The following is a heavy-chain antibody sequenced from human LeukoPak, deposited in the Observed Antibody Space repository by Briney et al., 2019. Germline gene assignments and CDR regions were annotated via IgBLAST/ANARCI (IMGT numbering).Heavy chain of an antibody. CDR2: INPSGGST. Sequence: ASVKVSCKASGYTFTTYYVHWVRQAPGQGLEWMGIINPSGGSTTYAQKFQGRVTMTRDTSSSTVYMELSSLRSEDTAVYFCARGGITMFSDCWGQGTLVTVSS. CDR3: ARGGITMFSDC. J-gene: IGHJ4*02. V-gene: IGHV1-46*01. CDR1: GYTFTTYY. D-gene: IGHD3-10*02.